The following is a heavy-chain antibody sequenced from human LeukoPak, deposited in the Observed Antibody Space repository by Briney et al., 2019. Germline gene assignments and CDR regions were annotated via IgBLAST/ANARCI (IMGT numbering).Heavy chain of an antibody. CDR1: GFTFSSYG. J-gene: IGHJ4*02. CDR3: ARPPSMIVVAPDY. Sequence: GGSLRLSCAASGFTFSSYGMHWVRQAPGKGLEWVAVIWYDGSNKYYADSVKGRFTISRDNSKNTLYLQMNSLRAEDTAVYYCARPPSMIVVAPDYWGQGTLVTVSS. D-gene: IGHD3-22*01. CDR2: IWYDGSNK. V-gene: IGHV3-33*01.